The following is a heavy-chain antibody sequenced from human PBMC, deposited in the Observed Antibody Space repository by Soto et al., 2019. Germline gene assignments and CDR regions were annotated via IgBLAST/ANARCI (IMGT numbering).Heavy chain of an antibody. D-gene: IGHD3-22*01. Sequence: ASETLSLTCTVSGGSISSGGYYWSWIRQHPGKGLEWIGYIYYSGSTYYNPSLKSRVTISVDTSKNQFSLKLSSVTAADTAVYYCARGNYYYDSSGYYYDYSGNNWFDPWGQGTLVTVSS. CDR2: IYYSGST. J-gene: IGHJ5*02. CDR3: ARGNYYYDSSGYYYDYSGNNWFDP. V-gene: IGHV4-31*03. CDR1: GGSISSGGYY.